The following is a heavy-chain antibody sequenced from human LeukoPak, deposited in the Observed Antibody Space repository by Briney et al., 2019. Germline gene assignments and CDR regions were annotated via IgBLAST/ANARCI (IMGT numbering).Heavy chain of an antibody. CDR3: ARDPPGSYYGSY. D-gene: IGHD1-26*01. J-gene: IGHJ4*02. V-gene: IGHV3-21*01. CDR2: VSSSSTYI. Sequence: GGSLRLSCAASGFTFSTYSMNWVRQAPGKGLEWVSSVSSSSTYIYYADSVRGRFTISRDNAKNSLYLQMNSLRAEDTAVYYCARDPPGSYYGSYWGQGTLVTVSS. CDR1: GFTFSTYS.